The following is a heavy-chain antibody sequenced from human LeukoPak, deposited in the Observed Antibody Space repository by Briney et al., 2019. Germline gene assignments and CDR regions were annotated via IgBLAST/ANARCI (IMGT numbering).Heavy chain of an antibody. J-gene: IGHJ3*02. V-gene: IGHV3-23*01. Sequence: PGGSLRLSCAASTFSFSRYPMGWVRQAPGKGLEWVSGISAGGDGTYHADPVKGRFTISRDNSKNTLFLQMNNLRAEDTAKYYCAKSRLTTAAGTGRAFDIWGQGTMVTVSS. D-gene: IGHD2/OR15-2a*01. CDR1: TFSFSRYP. CDR3: AKSRLTTAAGTGRAFDI. CDR2: ISAGGDGT.